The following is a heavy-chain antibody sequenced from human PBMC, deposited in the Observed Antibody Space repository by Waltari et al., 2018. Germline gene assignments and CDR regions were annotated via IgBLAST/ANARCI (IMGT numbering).Heavy chain of an antibody. CDR3: ATGSIVRGVIPLDP. CDR1: GFTVSSYY. V-gene: IGHV3-53*02. CDR2: IYSGGST. D-gene: IGHD3-10*01. J-gene: IGHJ5*02. Sequence: EGQLVETGGGLIQPGGSLRLYCEASGFTVSSYYMSWVRQAPGKGLEWVSDIYSGGSTYYADSVKGRFTSSRDNSKNTLYLQMNSLRAEDTAVYYCATGSIVRGVIPLDPWGQGTLVTVSS.